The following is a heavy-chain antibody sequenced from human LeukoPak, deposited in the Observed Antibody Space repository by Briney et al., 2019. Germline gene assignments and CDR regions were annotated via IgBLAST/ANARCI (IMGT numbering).Heavy chain of an antibody. Sequence: GGSLRLSCAASGFTFSSYEMNWVRQAPGKGLEWVSYISSSGSTIYYADPVKGRFTISRDNAKNSLYLQMNSLRAEDTSVYYCARDRFAVVTGFDYWGQGTLVTVSS. CDR1: GFTFSSYE. J-gene: IGHJ4*02. D-gene: IGHD4-23*01. V-gene: IGHV3-48*03. CDR3: ARDRFAVVTGFDY. CDR2: ISSSGSTI.